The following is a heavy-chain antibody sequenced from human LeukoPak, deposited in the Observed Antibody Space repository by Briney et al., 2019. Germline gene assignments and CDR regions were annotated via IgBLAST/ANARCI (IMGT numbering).Heavy chain of an antibody. CDR1: GYTFTSYA. CDR2: INTNTGNP. V-gene: IGHV7-4-1*02. J-gene: IGHJ4*02. Sequence: ASVTVSCKASGYTFTSYAMNWVRQAPGQGLEWMGWINTNTGNPTYAQGFTGRFVFSLDTSVSTAYLQISSLKAEDTAVYYCARTNDYGDETYYFDYWGQGTLVTVSS. D-gene: IGHD4-17*01. CDR3: ARTNDYGDETYYFDY.